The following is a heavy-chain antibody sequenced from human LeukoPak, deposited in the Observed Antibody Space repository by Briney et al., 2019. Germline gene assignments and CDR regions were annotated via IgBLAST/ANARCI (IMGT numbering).Heavy chain of an antibody. CDR3: AKEDGITISGVVISATYYYYYYGMDV. D-gene: IGHD3-3*01. J-gene: IGHJ6*02. CDR1: GFTFSSYG. Sequence: GGSLRLSCAASGFTFSSYGMDWVRQAPGKGLEWVAVISYEGSNNYYADSVKGRFTISRDNSKNTLYLQMNSLRAEDTAVYYCAKEDGITISGVVISATYYYYYYGMDVWGQGTTVTVSS. V-gene: IGHV3-30*18. CDR2: ISYEGSNN.